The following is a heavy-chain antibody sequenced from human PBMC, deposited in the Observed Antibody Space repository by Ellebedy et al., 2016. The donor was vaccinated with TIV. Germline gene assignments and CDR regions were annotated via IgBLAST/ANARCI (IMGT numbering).Heavy chain of an antibody. CDR3: TRPDYGDNTGDAFEI. D-gene: IGHD4-17*01. CDR1: GYTLTDYG. Sequence: AASVKVSCKASGYTLTDYGINWVRQAPGQGLERVGWVRLRDGNVNVGQRLQGRVTLTTDTFTSTAYMELRGLTSDDTAIDYCTRPDYGDNTGDAFEIWGQGSMITVS. J-gene: IGHJ3*02. V-gene: IGHV1-18*04. CDR2: VRLRDGNV.